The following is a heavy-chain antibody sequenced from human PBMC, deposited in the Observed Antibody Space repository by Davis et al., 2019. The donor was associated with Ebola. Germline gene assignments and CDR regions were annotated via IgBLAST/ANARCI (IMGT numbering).Heavy chain of an antibody. CDR2: ISYDGSNK. D-gene: IGHD2-15*01. V-gene: IGHV3-30*03. J-gene: IGHJ6*04. CDR3: ARQPDIVVVVAADFGMDV. CDR1: GFTFSSYG. Sequence: GESLKISCAASGFTFSSYGMHWXXXXXXXXXXWVAVISYDGSNKYYADSVKGRFTISRDNSKNTLYLQMNSLRAEDTAVYYCARQPDIVVVVAADFGMDVWGKGTTVTVSS.